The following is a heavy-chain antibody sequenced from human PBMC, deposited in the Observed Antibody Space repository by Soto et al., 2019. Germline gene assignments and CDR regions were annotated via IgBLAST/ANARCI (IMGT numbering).Heavy chain of an antibody. J-gene: IGHJ3*02. V-gene: IGHV1-18*04. CDR3: ATSTMIVVATDAFDI. CDR1: GYTFTSYG. Sequence: ASVKFTCTASGYTFTSYGISWVRQAPGQGLEWMGWISAYNGNTNYAQKLQGRVTMTTDTSTSTAYMELRSLRSDDTAVYYCATSTMIVVATDAFDIWGQGTMVTVSS. CDR2: ISAYNGNT. D-gene: IGHD3-22*01.